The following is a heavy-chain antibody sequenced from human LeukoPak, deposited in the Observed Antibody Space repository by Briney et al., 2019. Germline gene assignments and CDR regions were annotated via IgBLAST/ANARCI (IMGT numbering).Heavy chain of an antibody. CDR1: GYTFTSYA. V-gene: IGHV1-3*01. CDR2: INVGNGNT. J-gene: IGHJ4*02. CDR3: AREFKALDY. Sequence: ASVKVSCKASGYTFTSYAMHWVRQAPGQRLEWMGWINVGNGNTKYSQKFQGRVTITGDTSASSVYMELSSLRSEDTAVFYCAREFKALDYWGQGTLVTVSS.